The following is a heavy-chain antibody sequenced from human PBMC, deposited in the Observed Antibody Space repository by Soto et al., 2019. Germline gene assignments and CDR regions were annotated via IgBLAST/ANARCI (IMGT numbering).Heavy chain of an antibody. CDR2: ISSSGSTI. CDR3: ARDEKLLWFGEFQGMDV. D-gene: IGHD3-10*01. J-gene: IGHJ6*02. V-gene: IGHV3-11*01. Sequence: WGSLRLSCAASGFTFIDYYMSLIRHSPWKWLEWVSYISSSGSTIYYADSVKGRFTISRDNAKNSLYLQMNSLRAEDTAVYYCARDEKLLWFGEFQGMDVWGQGTTVTVSS. CDR1: GFTFIDYY.